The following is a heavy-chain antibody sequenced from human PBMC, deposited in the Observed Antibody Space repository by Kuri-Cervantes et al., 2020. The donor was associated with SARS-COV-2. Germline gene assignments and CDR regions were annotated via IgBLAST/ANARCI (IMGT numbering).Heavy chain of an antibody. CDR3: SRGGYRYDKPGVYFDY. D-gene: IGHD5-18*01. CDR1: GFIFSDYG. CDR2: IWSDGSNK. V-gene: IGHV3-33*01. J-gene: IGHJ4*02. Sequence: GGSLRLSCPTSGFIFSDYGMHWVRQAPGKGLEWVAVIWSDGSNKYYADSVKGRFTISRDNSKNTLYLQMNNLRPEDTAIYFCSRGGYRYDKPGVYFDYWGQGTLVTVSS.